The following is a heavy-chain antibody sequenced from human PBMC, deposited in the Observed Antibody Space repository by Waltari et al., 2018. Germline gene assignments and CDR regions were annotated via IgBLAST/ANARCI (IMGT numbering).Heavy chain of an antibody. Sequence: EVQLVESGGGLVKPGGSLGLSWAASGFTFSSYTMNWVRQAPGKGLEWVSSISGSSSYIYYADSVKGRFTISRDNAKNSLYLQMNSLRAEDTAVYYCARVFVAAAGSHHDAFDIWGQGTMVTVSS. V-gene: IGHV3-21*03. J-gene: IGHJ3*02. CDR1: GFTFSSYT. D-gene: IGHD6-13*01. CDR2: ISGSSSYI. CDR3: ARVFVAAAGSHHDAFDI.